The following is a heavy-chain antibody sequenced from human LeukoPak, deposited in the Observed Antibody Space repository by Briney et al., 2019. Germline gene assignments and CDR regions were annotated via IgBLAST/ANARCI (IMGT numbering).Heavy chain of an antibody. Sequence: PGGSLRLSCAASGFTFSSFAMHWVRQAPGKGLEWLTVISYDGGNKHYADSVKGRFTISRDNSKNTLYLQMNSLRAEDTAVYYCAKDRPLSGTYSCCYYYGMDVWGQGTTVTVSS. D-gene: IGHD1-26*01. J-gene: IGHJ6*02. CDR3: AKDRPLSGTYSCCYYYGMDV. CDR1: GFTFSSFA. V-gene: IGHV3-30*18. CDR2: ISYDGGNK.